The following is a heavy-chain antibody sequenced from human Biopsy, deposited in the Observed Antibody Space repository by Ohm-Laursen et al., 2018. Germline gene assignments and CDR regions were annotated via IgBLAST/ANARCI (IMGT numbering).Heavy chain of an antibody. J-gene: IGHJ4*02. Sequence: GSSAKVSCKASGYSFTSYYMHWVRQAPGQGLEWMGMINPSGSTTSYPQIFQGRVTMTRDTSKSTAYMELSSLRSADTAVYFCARNTGWYGDLYYFDYWGQGTLVTVSS. CDR2: INPSGSTT. V-gene: IGHV1-46*01. D-gene: IGHD6-19*01. CDR1: GYSFTSYY. CDR3: ARNTGWYGDLYYFDY.